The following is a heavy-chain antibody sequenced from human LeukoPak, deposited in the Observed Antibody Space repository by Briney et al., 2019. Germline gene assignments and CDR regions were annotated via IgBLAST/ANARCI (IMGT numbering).Heavy chain of an antibody. CDR2: IYYSGST. V-gene: IGHV4-39*01. J-gene: IGHJ4*02. CDR3: ARQEVYGDCLDY. CDR1: GGSISSSSYY. D-gene: IGHD4-17*01. Sequence: PSETLSLTCTVSGGSISSSSYYWGWIRQPPGKGLEWIGSIYYSGSTYYNPSLKSRVTISVDTSKNQFSLKLSSVTAADTAVYYCARQEVYGDCLDYWGQGTLVTVSS.